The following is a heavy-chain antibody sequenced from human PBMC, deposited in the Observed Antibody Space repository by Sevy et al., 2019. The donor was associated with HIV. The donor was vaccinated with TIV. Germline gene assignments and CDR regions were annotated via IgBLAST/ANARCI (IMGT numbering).Heavy chain of an antibody. J-gene: IGHJ4*02. D-gene: IGHD2-21*01. CDR1: GVSISSSSYD. V-gene: IGHV4-39*01. CDR2: IYYSGSN. CDR3: ARHGGIVARAFDV. Sequence: SETLSLTCSVSGVSISSSSYDWGWIRQPPGKGLEWIGSIYYSGSNYYNPSLMSRVTVSVDTSKNQFSLNLRSVTAADTAVYYCARHGGIVARAFDVWGRGTLVTVSS.